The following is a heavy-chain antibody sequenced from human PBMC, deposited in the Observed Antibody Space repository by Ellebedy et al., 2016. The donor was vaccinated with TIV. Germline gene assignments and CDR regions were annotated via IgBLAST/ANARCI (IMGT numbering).Heavy chain of an antibody. CDR2: ISHDGSNK. CDR3: AKEEYYYDSSGYRPKYYYYGMDV. V-gene: IGHV3-30*18. Sequence: PGGSLRLSCVASGFIFSTYGMHRVRQAPGKGLEWVAVISHDGSNKYYADSVKGRFAISRDNSKNTLYLQMDSLRAEDTAVYYCAKEEYYYDSSGYRPKYYYYGMDVWGRGTTVTVSS. D-gene: IGHD3-22*01. CDR1: GFIFSTYG. J-gene: IGHJ6*02.